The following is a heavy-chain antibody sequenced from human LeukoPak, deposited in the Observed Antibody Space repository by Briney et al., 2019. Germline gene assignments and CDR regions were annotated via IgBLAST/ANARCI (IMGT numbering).Heavy chain of an antibody. Sequence: SETLSLTCTVSGGSISSSSYYWGWIRQPPGKGLEWIGSIYYSGSTYYNPSLKSRVTISVDTSKSQFSLKLSSVTAADTAVYYCASLWWMATIRHDAFDIWGQGTMVTVSS. CDR1: GGSISSSSYY. V-gene: IGHV4-39*07. D-gene: IGHD5-24*01. J-gene: IGHJ3*02. CDR2: IYYSGST. CDR3: ASLWWMATIRHDAFDI.